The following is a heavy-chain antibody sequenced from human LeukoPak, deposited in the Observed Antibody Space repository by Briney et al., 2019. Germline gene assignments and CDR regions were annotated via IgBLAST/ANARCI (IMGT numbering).Heavy chain of an antibody. Sequence: GGSLRLSCAASGFTFSSYSMNWVRQPPGKGLEWVSYISSSSSTIYYADSVKGRFTISRDNAKNSLYLQMNSLRSDDTAVYYCASGAPVAGMKSLDYWGQETLVTVSS. CDR1: GFTFSSYS. CDR2: ISSSSSTI. D-gene: IGHD6-19*01. V-gene: IGHV3-48*04. CDR3: ASGAPVAGMKSLDY. J-gene: IGHJ4*02.